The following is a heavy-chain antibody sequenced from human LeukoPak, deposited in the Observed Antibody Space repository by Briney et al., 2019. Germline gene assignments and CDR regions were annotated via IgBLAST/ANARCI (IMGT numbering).Heavy chain of an antibody. CDR2: TYYRSKWFN. V-gene: IGHV6-1*01. CDR1: GDSVSSNSAG. CDR3: ARSRNKYFDL. Sequence: SQTLSLTCAISGDSVSSNSAGWDWTRLSPSSGLEWLGRTYYRSKWFNDYAVSVNSPITINADTSKNQFSLQLNSVTPEDTAVYYCARSRNKYFDLWGRGTPVTVSS. J-gene: IGHJ2*01.